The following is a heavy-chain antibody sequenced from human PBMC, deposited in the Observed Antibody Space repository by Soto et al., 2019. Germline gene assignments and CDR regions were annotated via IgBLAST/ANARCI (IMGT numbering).Heavy chain of an antibody. Sequence: QVQLQESGPGLVKPSQTLSLTCTVSGGSISSGSYYWSWIRQLPGKGLEWIGYIYYSGSTYYNPSLKRQVTISVDTSKNQFSLKLNSVTAADTAVYYCATRTDYYYGSGSLGGMDVWGQGTTVTVSS. CDR3: ATRTDYYYGSGSLGGMDV. CDR2: IYYSGST. J-gene: IGHJ6*02. V-gene: IGHV4-31*01. CDR1: GGSISSGSYY. D-gene: IGHD3-10*01.